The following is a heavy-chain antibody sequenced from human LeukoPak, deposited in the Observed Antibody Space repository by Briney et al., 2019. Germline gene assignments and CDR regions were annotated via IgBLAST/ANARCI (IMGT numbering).Heavy chain of an antibody. J-gene: IGHJ4*02. CDR1: GGSISSFY. Sequence: SETLTLTCTVSGGSISSFYWNWIRQPPGKGLEWIGYVYYSGSTNYNPSLKSRVTISVDTSKNQFSLKLSSVTAADTAVYYCARAPRNSNPFDYWGQGTLVTVSS. CDR2: VYYSGST. D-gene: IGHD1-20*01. V-gene: IGHV4-59*01. CDR3: ARAPRNSNPFDY.